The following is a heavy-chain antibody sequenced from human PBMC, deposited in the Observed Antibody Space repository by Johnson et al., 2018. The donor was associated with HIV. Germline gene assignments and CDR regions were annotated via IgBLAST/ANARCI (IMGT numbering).Heavy chain of an antibody. J-gene: IGHJ3*02. CDR1: GFTFSSYD. V-gene: IGHV3-13*01. Sequence: VQLVESGGDLVQPGGSLRLSCAASGFTFSSYDMHWVRQVRGKGLEWVSGIGTIDDTYYADSVKGRFTISRDNAKNSLYVQMNSLRAEDTALYYCARHFRGGDRGAFDIWGQGTMVTVSS. CDR2: IGTIDDT. D-gene: IGHD3-10*01. CDR3: ARHFRGGDRGAFDI.